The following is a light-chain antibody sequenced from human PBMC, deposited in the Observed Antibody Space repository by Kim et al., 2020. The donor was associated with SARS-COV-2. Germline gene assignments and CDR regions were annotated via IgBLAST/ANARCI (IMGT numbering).Light chain of an antibody. CDR1: QSISNY. CDR3: QQYDDLPYT. V-gene: IGKV1-33*01. CDR2: HAS. J-gene: IGKJ2*01. Sequence: SASIGDRVTIGCQASQSISNYLDWYQQKPGKAPKLLIYHASNLESGVPSRFSGDGYGTDFTFTISSLQPEDIATYFCQQYDDLPYTFGQGTKLEI.